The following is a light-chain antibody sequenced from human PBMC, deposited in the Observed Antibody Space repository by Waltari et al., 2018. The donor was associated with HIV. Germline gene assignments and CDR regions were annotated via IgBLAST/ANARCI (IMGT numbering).Light chain of an antibody. CDR2: RDK. Sequence: QSALTQPPSASGTPGQRVTISCSGSSSNVGRNAVYWYQKFPGSAPQLVIYRDKQRPPGVSDRFSGSKSGAAASLAIRGLRSEDEADFYCSTWDDSLKDVLFGGGTKLTVL. CDR1: SSNVGRNA. V-gene: IGLV1-47*01. J-gene: IGLJ2*01. CDR3: STWDDSLKDVL.